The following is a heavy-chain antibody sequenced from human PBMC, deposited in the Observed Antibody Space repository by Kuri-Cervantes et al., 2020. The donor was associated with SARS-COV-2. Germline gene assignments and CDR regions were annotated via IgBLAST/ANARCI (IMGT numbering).Heavy chain of an antibody. J-gene: IGHJ6*03. V-gene: IGHV4-39*07. CDR2: TYYSGST. CDR1: GGSISSYY. CDR3: AVYSSSPYYYYMDV. Sequence: SETLSLTCTVSGGSISSYYWGWIRQPPGKGLEWIGSTYYSGSTYYNPSLKSRVTISVDTSKNQFSLKLSSVTAADTAVYYCAVYSSSPYYYYMDVWGKGTTVTVSS. D-gene: IGHD6-13*01.